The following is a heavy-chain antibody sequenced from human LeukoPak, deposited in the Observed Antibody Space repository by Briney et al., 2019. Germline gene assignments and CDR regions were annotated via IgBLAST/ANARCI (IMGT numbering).Heavy chain of an antibody. CDR1: GFTFSDYV. J-gene: IGHJ4*02. Sequence: GGSLRLSCVASGFTFSDYVIHWVRQAPGKGLEWVAVISFDLNSKYYSDSVKGRFTISRDNSKNTVYLQMNSLRPDNTAVYFCVREDYYGWGSSPTFYFDYWGQGTLVTVSS. D-gene: IGHD3-10*01. CDR2: ISFDLNSK. V-gene: IGHV3-30-3*01. CDR3: VREDYYGWGSSPTFYFDY.